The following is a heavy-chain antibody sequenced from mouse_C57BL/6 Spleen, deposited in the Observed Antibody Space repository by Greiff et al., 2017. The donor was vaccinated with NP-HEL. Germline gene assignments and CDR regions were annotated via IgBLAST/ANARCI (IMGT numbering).Heavy chain of an antibody. V-gene: IGHV10-1*01. J-gene: IGHJ4*01. CDR2: IRSKSNNYAT. D-gene: IGHD1-1*02. CDR3: SYGKDYYAMDY. CDR1: GFSFNTYA. Sequence: EVQGVESGGGLVQPKGSLKLSCAASGFSFNTYAMNWVRQAPGKGLEWVARIRSKSNNYATYYADSVKDRFTSSRDDSESMLYLQMNNLKTEDTAMYYCSYGKDYYAMDYWGQGTSVTVSS.